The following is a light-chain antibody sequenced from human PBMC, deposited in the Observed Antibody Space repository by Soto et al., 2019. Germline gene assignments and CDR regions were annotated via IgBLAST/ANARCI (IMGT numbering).Light chain of an antibody. CDR3: ASWDDNRKGVV. CDR1: SSNIGSNT. Sequence: QPVLTQPPSASGTPGQRVTISCSGSSSNIGSNTVTWYQHLPGTAPKLLIYSNDQRPSGVPDRFSGSKSGTSASLAISGLQSEDEADDYCASWDDNRKGVVFGGGTKLTVL. J-gene: IGLJ2*01. V-gene: IGLV1-44*01. CDR2: SND.